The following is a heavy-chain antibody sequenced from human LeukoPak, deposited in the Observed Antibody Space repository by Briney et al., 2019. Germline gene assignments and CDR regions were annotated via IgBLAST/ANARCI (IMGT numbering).Heavy chain of an antibody. D-gene: IGHD3-9*01. CDR1: GFTFSSYA. V-gene: IGHV3-30*04. Sequence: PGGSLRLSCAASGFTFSSYAMHWVRQAPGKGLEWVAVISYDGSNKYYADSVKGRFTISRDNSKNTLYLQMNSLRAEDTAVYYCARDPYYDILTGSPPRDYWGQGTLVTVSS. CDR3: ARDPYYDILTGSPPRDY. J-gene: IGHJ4*02. CDR2: ISYDGSNK.